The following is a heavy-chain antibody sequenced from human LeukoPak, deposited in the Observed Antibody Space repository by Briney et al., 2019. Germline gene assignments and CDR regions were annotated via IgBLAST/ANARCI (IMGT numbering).Heavy chain of an antibody. CDR3: ARRLYYYDSEDAFDI. V-gene: IGHV5-51*01. J-gene: IGHJ3*02. D-gene: IGHD3-22*01. Sequence: GESLKISCQGSGYSFTSYWIGWVRQMPGKGLVWMGIIYPGDSDTRYSPSFQGQVTISADKSISTAYLQWSSLKASDTAIYYCARRLYYYDSEDAFDIWGQGTMVTVSS. CDR2: IYPGDSDT. CDR1: GYSFTSYW.